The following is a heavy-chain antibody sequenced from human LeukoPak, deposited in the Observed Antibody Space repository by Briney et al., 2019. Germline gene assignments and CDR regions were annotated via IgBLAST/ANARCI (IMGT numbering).Heavy chain of an antibody. CDR1: GGFFSGYY. J-gene: IGHJ4*02. CDR3: ARAPRQ. CDR2: INHSGST. V-gene: IGHV4-34*01. Sequence: SETLSLTCAVYGGFFSGYYWSWIRQPPGKGLEWIGEINHSGSTNYNPSLKSRVTISVDTSKNQFSLKLSSVTAADTAVYYCARAPRQWGQGTLVTVSS.